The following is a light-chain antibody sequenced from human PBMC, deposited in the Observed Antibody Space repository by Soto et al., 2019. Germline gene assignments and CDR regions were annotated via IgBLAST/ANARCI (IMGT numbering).Light chain of an antibody. Sequence: EIVMTQSPGTLSLSPGERATISCRASQVIGSRYLAWYHQKSGQAPRLLIYGASSRATGIPDRFSGSGSATDFHLTISRLEPEDFGVYYCQQFGRSTASAFGQGNKVQIK. CDR2: GAS. CDR1: QVIGSRY. V-gene: IGKV3-20*01. J-gene: IGKJ2*01. CDR3: QQFGRSTASA.